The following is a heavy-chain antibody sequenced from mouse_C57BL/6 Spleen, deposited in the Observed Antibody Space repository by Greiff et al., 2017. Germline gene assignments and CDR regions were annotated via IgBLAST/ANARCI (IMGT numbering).Heavy chain of an antibody. CDR3: ARGRLYYDYDVYFDV. CDR1: GYTFTSYW. D-gene: IGHD2-4*01. J-gene: IGHJ1*03. Sequence: QVQLQQPGAELVKPGASVKLSCKASGYTFTSYWMHWVKQRPGRGLEWIGRIDPNSGGTKYNEKFKSRAQLTVDKPSSTAYMQLSSLTSEDSAVYYCARGRLYYDYDVYFDVWGTGTTVTVSS. V-gene: IGHV1-72*01. CDR2: IDPNSGGT.